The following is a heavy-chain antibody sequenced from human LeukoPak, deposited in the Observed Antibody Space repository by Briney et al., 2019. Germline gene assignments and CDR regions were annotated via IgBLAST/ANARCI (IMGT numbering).Heavy chain of an antibody. CDR2: IISSGGTT. J-gene: IGHJ6*02. CDR1: GFTFSSYA. Sequence: QPGGSLRLSCVASGFTFSSYAMSWVRQAPGKGLEWVSDIISSGGTTYYADSVKGRFTISRDNSKNTLYLQMNSLRAEDTAVYYCAKEKYSSFLRGVSDVWGQGTTVTVSS. D-gene: IGHD6-6*01. V-gene: IGHV3-23*01. CDR3: AKEKYSSFLRGVSDV.